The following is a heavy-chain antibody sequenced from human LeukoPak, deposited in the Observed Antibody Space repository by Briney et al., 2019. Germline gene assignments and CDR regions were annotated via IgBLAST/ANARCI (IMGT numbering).Heavy chain of an antibody. J-gene: IGHJ3*02. V-gene: IGHV3-33*01. D-gene: IGHD3-10*01. CDR2: IWYNGSNK. CDR1: GFTFSSYG. CDR3: ARLGTMVRGVIIYGGPSSDI. Sequence: PGRSLRLSCAASGFTFSSYGMHWVRQAPGKGLEWVAVIWYNGSNKYYADSVKGRFTISRDNSKNTLYLQMNSLRAEDTAVYYCARLGTMVRGVIIYGGPSSDIWGQGTMVTVSS.